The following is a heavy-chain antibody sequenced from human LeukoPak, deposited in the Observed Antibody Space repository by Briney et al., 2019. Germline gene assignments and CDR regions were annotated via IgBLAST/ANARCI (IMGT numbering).Heavy chain of an antibody. CDR1: GFIFYDYA. CDR3: AKVSLYPSRAPLIEY. Sequence: GSLELSCAASGFIFYDYAMSWVRQAPGKRLEWISTISGSAESTYYADSVRARFTISSDRSKNRLYLQMHSLRAEDTAFYYCAKVSLYPSRAPLIEYWGLGTLVTVSS. V-gene: IGHV3-23*01. CDR2: ISGSAEST. J-gene: IGHJ4*02. D-gene: IGHD2-8*01.